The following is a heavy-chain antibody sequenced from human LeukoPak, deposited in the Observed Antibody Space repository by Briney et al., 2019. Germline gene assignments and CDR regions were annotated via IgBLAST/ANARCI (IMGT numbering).Heavy chain of an antibody. V-gene: IGHV4-61*02. CDR3: ASNGAGGSYSYYFDN. CDR2: IYSSGST. CDR1: GGSISSGSCY. D-gene: IGHD1-26*01. J-gene: IGHJ4*02. Sequence: SETLSLTCNVTGGSISSGSCYWIWIRQPAGKGLEWIGRIYSSGSTNYNSYLNSRVTISLDTSKNQFSLKLSAVTASDTGVYYCASNGAGGSYSYYFDNWGQGTLVTVSS.